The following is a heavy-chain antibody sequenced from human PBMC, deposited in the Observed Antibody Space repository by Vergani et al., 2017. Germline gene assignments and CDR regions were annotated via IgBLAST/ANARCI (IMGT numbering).Heavy chain of an antibody. Sequence: EVQLVESGGGLVKPGGSLSLSCAASGFTFSSYSMNWVRQAPGKGLEWVSSISSSSSYIYYADSVKGRFTISRDNAKNSLYLQMNSLRAEDTAVYYCARDMYSSGWYDFWGQGTLVTVSS. D-gene: IGHD6-19*01. CDR1: GFTFSSYS. J-gene: IGHJ5*01. V-gene: IGHV3-21*01. CDR3: ARDMYSSGWYDF. CDR2: ISSSSSYI.